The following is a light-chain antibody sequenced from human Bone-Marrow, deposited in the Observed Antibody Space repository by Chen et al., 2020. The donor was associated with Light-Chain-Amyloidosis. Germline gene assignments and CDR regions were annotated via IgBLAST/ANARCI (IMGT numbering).Light chain of an antibody. CDR1: DLPTKY. V-gene: IGLV3-25*03. J-gene: IGLJ2*01. CDR2: RDT. CDR3: QSADSSGTYEVI. Sequence: SYELTQPPPVSVSPGQTARITCSGDDLPTKYAYWYQQKPGQAPVLVIHRDTERPSGSSERFSGSSSGTTATLTISGGQAEDEADYHCQSADSSGTYEVIFGGGTKLTVL.